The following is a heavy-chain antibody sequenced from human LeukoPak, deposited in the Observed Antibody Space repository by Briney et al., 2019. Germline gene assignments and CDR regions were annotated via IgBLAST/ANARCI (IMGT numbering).Heavy chain of an antibody. V-gene: IGHV3-7*01. CDR1: GFTFSRYW. J-gene: IGHJ4*02. CDR2: IKQGGSES. D-gene: IGHD1-26*01. CDR3: ARPSEASGSYFDY. Sequence: GGSLRLSCAASGFTFSRYWMSWVRQAPGKGLEWVANIKQGGSESYYVDSVKGRFTISRDNAKNSLYLQMNSLRAEDTAVYYCARPSEASGSYFDYWGQGTLVTVSS.